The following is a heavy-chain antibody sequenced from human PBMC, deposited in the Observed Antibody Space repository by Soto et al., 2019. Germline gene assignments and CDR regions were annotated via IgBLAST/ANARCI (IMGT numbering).Heavy chain of an antibody. CDR2: ISAYNGNT. J-gene: IGHJ6*02. CDR1: GYTFTSYG. D-gene: IGHD6-13*01. Sequence: ASVKVSCKASGYTFTSYGISWVRQAPGQGLEWMGWISAYNGNTNYAQKLQGRVTMTTDTSTSTAYMELRSLRSDDTAVYYCARGWEPVACASSRWYECYYGMDVWGQGTTVTVSS. CDR3: ARGWEPVACASSRWYECYYGMDV. V-gene: IGHV1-18*04.